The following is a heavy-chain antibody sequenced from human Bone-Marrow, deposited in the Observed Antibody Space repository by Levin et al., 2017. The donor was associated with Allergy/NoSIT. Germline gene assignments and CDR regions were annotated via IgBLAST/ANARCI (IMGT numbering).Heavy chain of an antibody. J-gene: IGHJ3*02. CDR3: ARGITVFGVVLAVNDAFDI. V-gene: IGHV4-31*03. CDR2: VSYSGIT. CDR1: GGSISSGVYF. D-gene: IGHD3-3*01. Sequence: HSQTLSLTCTVSGGSISSGVYFWSWIRQLPGKGLEWIGYVSYSGITFYNQSLKSRVTISGDTSKNLFSLNLSSVTAADTAVYYCARGITVFGVVLAVNDAFDIWGQGTMVTVSS.